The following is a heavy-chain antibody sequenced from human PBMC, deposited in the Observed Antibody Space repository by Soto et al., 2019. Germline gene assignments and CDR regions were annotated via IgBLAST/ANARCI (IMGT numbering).Heavy chain of an antibody. CDR3: TTAFYYGSGSYIQNFDY. V-gene: IGHV3-15*01. Sequence: EVQLVESGGGLVKPGGSLRLSCAASGFTFSNAWMSWVRQAPGKGLEWVGRIKSKTDGGTTDYAAPVKGRFTISRDDSXNXXYLQMNSLKTEDTAVYYCTTAFYYGSGSYIQNFDYWGQGTLVTVSS. D-gene: IGHD3-10*01. J-gene: IGHJ4*02. CDR1: GFTFSNAW. CDR2: IKSKTDGGTT.